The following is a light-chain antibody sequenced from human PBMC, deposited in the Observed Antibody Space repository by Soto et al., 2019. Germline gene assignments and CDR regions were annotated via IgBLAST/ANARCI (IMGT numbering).Light chain of an antibody. CDR3: QQYTVPPTT. J-gene: IGKJ2*01. CDR1: QSVSSN. CDR2: GAS. V-gene: IGKV3-15*01. Sequence: EIVIMQTQTTLSVSPWERATRPCRGSQSVSSNLAWYQQKPGQAPRLLIYGASTRATGIPARFSGSGSGTDFTLTITRLQPEDSAVYCCQQYTVPPTTFGQGTNVEIK.